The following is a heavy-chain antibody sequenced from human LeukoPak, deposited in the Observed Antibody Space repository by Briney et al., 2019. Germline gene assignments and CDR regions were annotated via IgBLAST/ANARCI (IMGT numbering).Heavy chain of an antibody. D-gene: IGHD4-17*01. Sequence: PGGSLRLSCAASGFTFSNAWMSWVRQAPGKGLEWVGRIKSKTDGGTTDYAAPVKGRFTISRDDSKNTLYLQMNSLKTEDTAVYCCTTDSFPVTPGLNWFDPWGQGTLVTVSS. J-gene: IGHJ5*02. CDR2: IKSKTDGGTT. V-gene: IGHV3-15*01. CDR3: TTDSFPVTPGLNWFDP. CDR1: GFTFSNAW.